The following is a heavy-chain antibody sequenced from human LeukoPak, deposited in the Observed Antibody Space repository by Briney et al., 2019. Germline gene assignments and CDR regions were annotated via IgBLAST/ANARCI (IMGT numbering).Heavy chain of an antibody. CDR2: ISGSGGST. J-gene: IGHJ4*02. D-gene: IGHD3-22*01. CDR1: GFTFSSYA. CDR3: AKVLSYYDSSAFDY. V-gene: IGHV3-23*01. Sequence: GGSLRLSCAASGFTFSSYAMSWVRQAPGKGLEWVSSISGSGGSTYYADSVKGRFSISGDNSKNTLYLQMNSLRAEDTAVYSCAKVLSYYDSSAFDYWGQGTLVTVSS.